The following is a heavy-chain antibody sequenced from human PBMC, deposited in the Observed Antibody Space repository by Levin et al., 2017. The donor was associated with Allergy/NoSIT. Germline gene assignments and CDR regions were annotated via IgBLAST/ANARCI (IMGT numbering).Heavy chain of an antibody. V-gene: IGHV3-74*01. Sequence: GGSLRLSCAASGFTFGSYWMNWVRQAPGQGLVWVSRIRSDGSTTTYADSVKGRFSISRDNAKNTLYLQMNSLRAEDTAVYYCSRIYCSGGNCYYAFDGWGQGTMVTVSS. J-gene: IGHJ3*01. CDR1: GFTFGSYW. CDR2: IRSDGSTT. D-gene: IGHD2-15*01. CDR3: SRIYCSGGNCYYAFDG.